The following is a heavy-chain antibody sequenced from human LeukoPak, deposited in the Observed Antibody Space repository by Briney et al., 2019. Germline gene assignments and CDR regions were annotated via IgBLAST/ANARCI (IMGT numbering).Heavy chain of an antibody. CDR2: IDPSDSYT. CDR3: ARRALPPAYCGGDCFDAFDI. V-gene: IGHV5-10-1*01. CDR1: GYRFTSYW. J-gene: IGHJ3*02. D-gene: IGHD2-21*02. Sequence: GESLKVSCKGSGYRFTSYWISWVRQMPGKGLEWMGRIDPSDSYTNYSPSFQGHVTISADKSISPAYLQWSSLKASDPAMYYCARRALPPAYCGGDCFDAFDIWGQGTMVTVSS.